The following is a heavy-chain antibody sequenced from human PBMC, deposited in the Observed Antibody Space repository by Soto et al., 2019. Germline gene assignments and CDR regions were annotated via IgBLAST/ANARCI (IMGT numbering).Heavy chain of an antibody. V-gene: IGHV3-7*05. CDR3: ARVRYYDRNFDY. Sequence: PGGSLRLSCAASGFIFTNYWMSWVRQAPGKGLEWVASIKYDGNEKYYVDPVKGRFTMSRDNAKNSVYLQMNSLRAEDTAVYYCARVRYYDRNFDYWGQGTLVTVSS. CDR1: GFIFTNYW. D-gene: IGHD3-16*01. CDR2: IKYDGNEK. J-gene: IGHJ4*02.